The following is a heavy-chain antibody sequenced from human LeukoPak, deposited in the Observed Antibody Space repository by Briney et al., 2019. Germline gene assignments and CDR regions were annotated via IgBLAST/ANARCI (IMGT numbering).Heavy chain of an antibody. Sequence: PGRSLRLSCTGSGFTFGDYAMSWVRQAPGKGLEWVGFIRTKAFGGTTEYAASVKDRFSSSRGDYKSIAYLQMNSLKTEDTAVYFCTRGLRYYENSARRGYDFDYWGQGTLVTVSS. CDR3: TRGLRYYENSARRGYDFDY. J-gene: IGHJ4*02. D-gene: IGHD3-22*01. V-gene: IGHV3-49*04. CDR1: GFTFGDYA. CDR2: IRTKAFGGTT.